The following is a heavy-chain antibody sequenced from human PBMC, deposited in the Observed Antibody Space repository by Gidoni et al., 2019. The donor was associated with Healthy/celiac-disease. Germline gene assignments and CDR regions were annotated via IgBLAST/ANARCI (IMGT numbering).Heavy chain of an antibody. CDR2: IGTAGDP. J-gene: IGHJ2*01. CDR1: GFTFSSYD. D-gene: IGHD6-6*01. V-gene: IGHV3-13*05. CDR3: ARGRGIAARPSWYFDL. Sequence: EVQLVESGGGLVQPGGSLRLSCAASGFTFSSYDMHWVRQATGKGLEWVSAIGTAGDPYYPGSVKGRFTISRENAKNSLYLQMNSLRAGDTAVYYCARGRGIAARPSWYFDLWGRGTLVTVSS.